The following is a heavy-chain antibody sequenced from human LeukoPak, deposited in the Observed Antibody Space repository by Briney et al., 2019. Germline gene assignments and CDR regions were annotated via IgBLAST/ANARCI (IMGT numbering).Heavy chain of an antibody. V-gene: IGHV3-73*01. CDR3: TRPYDHSDY. CDR1: GFTFSGSA. J-gene: IGHJ4*02. CDR2: IKSKAYNYAT. Sequence: GGSLKLPCAASGFTFSGSAIHWVRQASGKGLEWIGRIKSKAYNYATTYAASVKGRFSISRDDSKSTAYLQMNSLKTEDTAVYYCTRPYDHSDYWGQGTLVTVSS. D-gene: IGHD1-14*01.